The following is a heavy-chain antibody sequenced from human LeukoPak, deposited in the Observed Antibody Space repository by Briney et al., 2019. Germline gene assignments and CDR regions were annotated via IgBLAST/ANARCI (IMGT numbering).Heavy chain of an antibody. D-gene: IGHD3-10*01. Sequence: KPSETLSLTCTVSGGSISSYYWSWIRQPPGKGLEWIGYIYYSGSTNYNPSLKSRVTISVDTSKNQFSLKLSSVTAADTAVYYCAGTFGPVGMDVWGQGTTVTVSS. CDR3: AGTFGPVGMDV. CDR2: IYYSGST. V-gene: IGHV4-59*01. CDR1: GGSISSYY. J-gene: IGHJ6*02.